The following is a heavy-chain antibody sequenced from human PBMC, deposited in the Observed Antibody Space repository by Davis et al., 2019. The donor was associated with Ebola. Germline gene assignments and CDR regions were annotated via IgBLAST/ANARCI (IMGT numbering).Heavy chain of an antibody. V-gene: IGHV3-7*03. Sequence: GESLKISCATSGFTFSSYWMTWVRQAPGKGLEWVANIKQDGSDKYYVDSVKGRFTISRDNAKNSLYLQMNSLRAEDTALYHCASSSGYWGQGTLVTISS. CDR3: ASSSGY. CDR2: IKQDGSDK. J-gene: IGHJ4*02. CDR1: GFTFSSYW. D-gene: IGHD3-10*01.